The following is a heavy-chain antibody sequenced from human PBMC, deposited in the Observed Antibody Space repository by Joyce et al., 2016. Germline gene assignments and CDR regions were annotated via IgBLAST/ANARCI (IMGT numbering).Heavy chain of an antibody. V-gene: IGHV3-30*01. CDR3: AGGGVVVTASEGSFDY. D-gene: IGHD2-21*02. Sequence: SVKGRFTISRDNSKNTLYLQMDSLRAEDTAVYYCAGGGVVVTASEGSFDYWGQGTLVTVSS. J-gene: IGHJ4*02.